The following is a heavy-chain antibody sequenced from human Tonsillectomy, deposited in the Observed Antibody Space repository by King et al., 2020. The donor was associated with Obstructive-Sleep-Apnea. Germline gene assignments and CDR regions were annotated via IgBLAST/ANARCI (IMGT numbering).Heavy chain of an antibody. Sequence: VQLQESGPGLVKPSQTLSLTCTVSGGTISDADYFWSWIRQPPGKGLVWLGYIYHSGSTYYSPSLNSRLTLSVDTSKNQFSLKLSSVTAADTAVYYCARLGGEGSDSPDAXXIXGQGTMVTVSS. V-gene: IGHV4-30-4*01. J-gene: IGHJ3*02. CDR2: IYHSGST. CDR1: GGTISDADYF. CDR3: ARLGGEGSDSPDAXXI. D-gene: IGHD2-21*01.